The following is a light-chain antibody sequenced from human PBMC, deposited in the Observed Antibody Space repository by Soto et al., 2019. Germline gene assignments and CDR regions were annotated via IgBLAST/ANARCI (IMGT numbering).Light chain of an antibody. CDR1: QSVSSTS. J-gene: IGKJ2*01. Sequence: EIVLTQSPGTLSLSPGERATLSCRASQSVSSTSLAWYHQKPGQAPRLLIYGVSSRATGIPDRFSGSGSGTEFTLTISRLETEDFAVYYCQLYGTSPMYIFGQGTKLEIK. CDR3: QLYGTSPMYI. V-gene: IGKV3-20*01. CDR2: GVS.